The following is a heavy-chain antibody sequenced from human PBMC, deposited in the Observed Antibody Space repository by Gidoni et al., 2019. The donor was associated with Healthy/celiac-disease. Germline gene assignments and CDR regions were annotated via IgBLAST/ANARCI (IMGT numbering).Heavy chain of an antibody. CDR2: INAGNGNT. CDR3: ASRWITGWFDP. D-gene: IGHD1-1*01. V-gene: IGHV1-3*01. J-gene: IGHJ5*02. Sequence: QVQLVQSGDEGKKPGASVKGSCKASGYTCTSYSMHWVRQAPGQRLEWRGCINAGNGNTKYSHKFQGRVTITRYTSASTAYMERSSLRSEDTAVYYCASRWITGWFDPWVQGTLVTVSS. CDR1: GYTCTSYS.